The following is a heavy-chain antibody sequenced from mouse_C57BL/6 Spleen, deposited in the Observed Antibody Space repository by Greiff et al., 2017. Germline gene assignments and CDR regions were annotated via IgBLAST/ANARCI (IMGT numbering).Heavy chain of an antibody. CDR2: IYSGDGDT. D-gene: IGHD2-4*01. CDR3: GRDDYGFDY. Sequence: QVQLQQSGAELVKPGASVKISCKASGYAFSSYWMYWVQQRPGKGLEWIGQIYSGDGDTNYNGKFKGHATMSAAKSTSNAYMQHSSLTDEDAAVYCSGRDDYGFDYWGQGTTLTVSS. J-gene: IGHJ2*01. V-gene: IGHV1-80*01. CDR1: GYAFSSYW.